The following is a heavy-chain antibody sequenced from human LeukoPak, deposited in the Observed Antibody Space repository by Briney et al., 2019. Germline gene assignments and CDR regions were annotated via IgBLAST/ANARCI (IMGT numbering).Heavy chain of an antibody. CDR1: GFTFGKYW. V-gene: IGHV3-7*03. J-gene: IGHJ6*02. D-gene: IGHD3-10*01. Sequence: GGSLRLSCVASGFTFGKYWMSWVRRAPGKGLEWVANIKLDGSEKNYVDSVKGRFTISRDNTKNSLYLQMNSLRVEDTAVFYCARVFGDYYYGMDVWGQGTTVTVSS. CDR2: IKLDGSEK. CDR3: ARVFGDYYYGMDV.